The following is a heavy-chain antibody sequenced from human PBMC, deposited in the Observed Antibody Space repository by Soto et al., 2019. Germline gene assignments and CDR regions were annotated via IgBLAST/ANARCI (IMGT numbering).Heavy chain of an antibody. J-gene: IGHJ4*02. Sequence: SETLSLTCTVSGGSICSSSYYWGWIRQPPGKGLEWIGSIYYSGSTYYNPSLKSRVTISVDTSKNQFSLKLSSVTAADTAVYYCARHGRGFGGVIVISYFDYWGQGTLVTVS. CDR1: GGSICSSSYY. CDR3: ARHGRGFGGVIVISYFDY. V-gene: IGHV4-39*01. CDR2: IYYSGST. D-gene: IGHD3-16*02.